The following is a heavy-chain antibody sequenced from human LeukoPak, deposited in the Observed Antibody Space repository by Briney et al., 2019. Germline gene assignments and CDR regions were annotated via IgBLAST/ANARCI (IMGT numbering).Heavy chain of an antibody. V-gene: IGHV4-59*01. CDR3: AREYNRQSNPFDY. Sequence: PSDTLSLTCNVSGGSLSSKYWRWIRQSPGKGLEWIGYIYYSGSTDYNPSLKSRVTISVDRSKNQFSLRLGSVTASDTAVYYCAREYNRQSNPFDYWGQGTLVTVSS. CDR1: GGSLSSKY. CDR2: IYYSGST. J-gene: IGHJ4*02. D-gene: IGHD1-1*01.